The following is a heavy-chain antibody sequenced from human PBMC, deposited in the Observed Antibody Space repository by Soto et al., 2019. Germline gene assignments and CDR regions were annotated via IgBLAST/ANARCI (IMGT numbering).Heavy chain of an antibody. CDR2: IYYSGST. CDR3: ARRQGIAAAGTFFWFDP. J-gene: IGHJ5*02. V-gene: IGHV4-39*01. Sequence: PSETLSLTCTVSGGSISSSSYYWGWIRQPPGKGLEWIGSIYYSGSTYYNPSLKSRVTISVDTSENQFSLKLSSVTAADTAVYYCARRQGIAAAGTFFWFDPWGQGTLVTVPQ. CDR1: GGSISSSSYY. D-gene: IGHD6-13*01.